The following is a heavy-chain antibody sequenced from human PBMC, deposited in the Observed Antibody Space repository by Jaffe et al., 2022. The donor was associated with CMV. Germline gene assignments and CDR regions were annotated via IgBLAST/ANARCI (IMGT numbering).Heavy chain of an antibody. CDR3: ARVSGSSGWYHRRPGWFDP. V-gene: IGHV3-53*02. CDR2: IYSGGST. J-gene: IGHJ5*02. Sequence: EVQLVETGGGLIQPGGSLRLSCAASGFTVSSNYMSWVRQAPGKGLEWVSVIYSGGSTYYADSVKGRFTISRDNSKNTLYLQMNSLRAEDTAVYYCARVSGSSGWYHRRPGWFDPWGQGTLVTVSS. CDR1: GFTVSSNY. D-gene: IGHD6-19*01.